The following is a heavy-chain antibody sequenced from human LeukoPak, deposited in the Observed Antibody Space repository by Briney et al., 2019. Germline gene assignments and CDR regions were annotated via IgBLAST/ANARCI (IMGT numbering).Heavy chain of an antibody. CDR3: ARELIVATIPYYYYMDV. J-gene: IGHJ6*03. Sequence: ASVKVSCKASGYTFTGYYMHWVRQALGQGLEWMGWINPNSGGTNYAQKFQGRVTMTRDTSISTAYMELSRLRSDDTAVYYCARELIVATIPYYYYMDVWGKGTTVTVSS. D-gene: IGHD5-12*01. CDR1: GYTFTGYY. V-gene: IGHV1-2*02. CDR2: INPNSGGT.